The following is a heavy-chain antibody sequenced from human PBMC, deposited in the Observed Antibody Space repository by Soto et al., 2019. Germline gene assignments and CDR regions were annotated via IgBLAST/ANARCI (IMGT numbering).Heavy chain of an antibody. CDR3: AREDYHDYYYYYYIDV. V-gene: IGHV4-34*01. J-gene: IGHJ6*03. CDR1: GGSFSGYY. Sequence: SETLSLTCAVYGGSFSGYYWSWIRQPPGKGLKWIGEINHSGNTNYNPSLKSRVTISVDTSKNQFSLKLSSVTAADTALFYCAREDYHDYYYYYYIDVWGKGTTVTVSS. CDR2: INHSGNT. D-gene: IGHD3-10*01.